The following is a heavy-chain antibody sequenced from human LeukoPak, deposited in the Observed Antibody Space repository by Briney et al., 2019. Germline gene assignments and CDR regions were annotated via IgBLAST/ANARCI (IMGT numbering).Heavy chain of an antibody. V-gene: IGHV4-31*03. CDR1: GGSISSGGYY. J-gene: IGHJ3*02. CDR3: AREPIYGSGSYYLIDAFDI. Sequence: SQTLSLTCTVSGGSISSGGYYWSWIRQHPGKGLEWIGYIYYSGSTYYNPSLKSRVTISVDTSKNQFSLKLSSVTAADTAVYYCAREPIYGSGSYYLIDAFDIWGQGTMVTVSS. D-gene: IGHD3-10*01. CDR2: IYYSGST.